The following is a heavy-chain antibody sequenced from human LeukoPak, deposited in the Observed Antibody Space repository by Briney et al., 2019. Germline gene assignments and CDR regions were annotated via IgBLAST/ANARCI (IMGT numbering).Heavy chain of an antibody. CDR2: IIPIFGTA. CDR3: ARATVAGTGVDI. V-gene: IGHV1-69*06. Sequence: SVKVSCKASGGTFSSYAISWVRQAPGQGLEWMGGIIPIFGTANYAQKFQGRVTITADKSTSTAYMELSSLRSEDTAVYYCARATVAGTGVDIWGQGTMDTVSS. J-gene: IGHJ3*02. D-gene: IGHD6-19*01. CDR1: GGTFSSYA.